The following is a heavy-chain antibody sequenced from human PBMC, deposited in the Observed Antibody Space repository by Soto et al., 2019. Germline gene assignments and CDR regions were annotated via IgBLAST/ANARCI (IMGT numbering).Heavy chain of an antibody. D-gene: IGHD2-15*01. CDR1: GGSFSGYY. V-gene: IGHV4-34*01. CDR3: AISASWWNFDY. CDR2: INHSGST. J-gene: IGHJ4*02. Sequence: LSLTCAVYGGSFSGYYWSWIRQPPGKGLEWIGEINHSGSTNYNPSLKSRVTISVDTSKNQFSLKLSSVTAADTAVYYCAISASWWNFDYWGQGTLVTVSS.